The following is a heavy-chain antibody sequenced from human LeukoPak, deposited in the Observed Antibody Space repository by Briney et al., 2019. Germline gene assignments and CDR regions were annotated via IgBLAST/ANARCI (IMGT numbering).Heavy chain of an antibody. CDR2: ISSSSSYI. CDR1: GFTFSSYS. CDR3: ARGAPDTAMDY. V-gene: IGHV3-21*01. D-gene: IGHD5-18*01. Sequence: GGALRLSCAASGFTFSSYSMNWVRQAPGKGLEWVSSISSSSSYIYYADSVKGRFTISRDNAKNSLYLQMNSLRAEDTAVYYCARGAPDTAMDYWGQGTLVTVSS. J-gene: IGHJ4*02.